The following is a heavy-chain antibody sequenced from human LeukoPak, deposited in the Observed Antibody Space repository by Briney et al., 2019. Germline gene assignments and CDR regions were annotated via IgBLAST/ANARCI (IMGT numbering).Heavy chain of an antibody. J-gene: IGHJ1*01. CDR3: VKDPDNSNVFEN. CDR2: IRHDITSK. Sequence: PRVSLRLSCAASGFPFSAHGMHWVRQAPGKGLEWVALIRHDITSKFYSDSVVGRFTISRDNSKNALYLQMNSLRVEDTGVYYCVKDPDNSNVFENWGQGTLVAVTS. CDR1: GFPFSAHG. D-gene: IGHD1-20*01. V-gene: IGHV3-30*02.